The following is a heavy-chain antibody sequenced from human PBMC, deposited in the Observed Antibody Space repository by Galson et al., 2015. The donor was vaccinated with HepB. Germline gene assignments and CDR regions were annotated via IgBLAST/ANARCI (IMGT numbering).Heavy chain of an antibody. CDR3: ARGRGMLWFDP. D-gene: IGHD3-10*01. CDR2: ISSSSSTI. Sequence: SLRLSCAASGFTFSSYSMNWVRQAPGKGLEWVSYISSSSSTIYYADSVKGRFTISRDNAKNSLYLQMNSPRAEDTAVYYCARGRGMLWFDPWGQGTLVTVSS. J-gene: IGHJ5*02. CDR1: GFTFSSYS. V-gene: IGHV3-48*01.